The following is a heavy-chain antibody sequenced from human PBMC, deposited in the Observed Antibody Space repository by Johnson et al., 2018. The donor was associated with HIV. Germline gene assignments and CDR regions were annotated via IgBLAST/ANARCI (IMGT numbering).Heavy chain of an antibody. V-gene: IGHV3-11*04. Sequence: QVQLVESGGGLVKPGGSLRLSCAASGFTFSDYYMSWIRQAPGKGLEWVSYISSSGTIVYYADSVKGRFTISRDNAKNTLYLQMNSLRAEDTAVYYCPRETNSAMAGDAFDIWGQGTMVTVSS. D-gene: IGHD5-18*01. J-gene: IGHJ3*02. CDR2: ISSSGTIV. CDR3: PRETNSAMAGDAFDI. CDR1: GFTFSDYY.